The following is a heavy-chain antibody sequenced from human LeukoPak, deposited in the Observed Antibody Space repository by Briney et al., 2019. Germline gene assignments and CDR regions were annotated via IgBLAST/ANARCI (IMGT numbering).Heavy chain of an antibody. D-gene: IGHD3-22*01. J-gene: IGHJ5*02. CDR1: GFTFSSYG. V-gene: IGHV3-30*03. CDR3: ARAGDSSGYYSWFDP. CDR2: ISYDGSNK. Sequence: RAGRSLRLSCAASGFTFSSYGMHWVRQAPGKGLEWVAVISYDGSNKYYADSVKGRFTISRDNSKNTLYLQMNSLRAEDTAVYYCARAGDSSGYYSWFDPWGQGTLVTVSS.